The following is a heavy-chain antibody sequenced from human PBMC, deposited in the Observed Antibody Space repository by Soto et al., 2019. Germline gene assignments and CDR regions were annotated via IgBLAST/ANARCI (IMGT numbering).Heavy chain of an antibody. CDR1: GGTFSSYA. D-gene: IGHD6-13*01. Sequence: QVQLVQSGAEVKKPGSSVKVSCKASGGTFSSYAISWVRQAPGQGLEWMGWIIPIFGTANYAQKFQGRVEITADESTSTAYMELCSLRSEATAVYSCARDPAGIAAAGPFDYGRQGTLVTFSS. V-gene: IGHV1-69*12. J-gene: IGHJ4*02. CDR2: IIPIFGTA. CDR3: ARDPAGIAAAGPFDY.